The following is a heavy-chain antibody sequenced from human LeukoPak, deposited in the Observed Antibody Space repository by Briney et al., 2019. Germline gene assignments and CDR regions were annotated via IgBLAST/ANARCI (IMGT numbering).Heavy chain of an antibody. CDR1: GYTFSNYG. D-gene: IGHD2-2*01. CDR2: ISAYNGNT. CDR3: ARSRDCSSTSCYVEDYYGMDV. V-gene: IGHV1-18*01. Sequence: ASVKVSCKASGYTFSNYGFSWVRQAPGQGLEWMGWISAYNGNTNYAQKLQGRVTMTTDTSTTTAYMELRSLISADTAVYYCARSRDCSSTSCYVEDYYGMDVWGQGTTVTVSS. J-gene: IGHJ6*02.